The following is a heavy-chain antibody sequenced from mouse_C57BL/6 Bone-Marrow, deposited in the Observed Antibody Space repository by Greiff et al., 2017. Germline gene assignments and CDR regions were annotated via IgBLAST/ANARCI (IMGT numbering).Heavy chain of an antibody. CDR2: INPSTGGT. J-gene: IGHJ1*03. Sequence: EVQLQESGPELVKPGASVKISCKASGYSFTGYYMNWVKQSPEKSLEWIGEINPSTGGTTYNQKFKAKATLTVDKSSSTSYMQLKSLTSEDSAVYYCARKLGRKYFDVWGTGTTVTVSS. CDR3: ARKLGRKYFDV. CDR1: GYSFTGYY. D-gene: IGHD4-1*01. V-gene: IGHV1-42*01.